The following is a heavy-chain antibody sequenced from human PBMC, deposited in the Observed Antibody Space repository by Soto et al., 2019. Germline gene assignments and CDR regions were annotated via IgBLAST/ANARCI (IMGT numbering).Heavy chain of an antibody. V-gene: IGHV3-33*01. D-gene: IGHD6-19*01. CDR2: IWYDGSNK. J-gene: IGHJ3*01. CDR3: ARDGQGLAPYALDV. Sequence: QVQLVESGGGVAQPGRSLRLSCTVSGFTFSGHAMHWVRQAPGKRLEWVTQIWYDGSNKYYAESVKGRFTISRDNSKNTLYLQMNSLRVEDTAVYYCARDGQGLAPYALDVWGQGTLVTVSS. CDR1: GFTFSGHA.